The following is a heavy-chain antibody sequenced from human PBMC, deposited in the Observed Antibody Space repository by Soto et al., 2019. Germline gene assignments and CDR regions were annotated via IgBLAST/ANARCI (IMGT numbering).Heavy chain of an antibody. CDR2: ISYDGSNK. D-gene: IGHD7-27*01. J-gene: IGHJ6*02. CDR1: GFTVSSYG. Sequence: QVQLVESGGGVVQPGRSLRRSCAASGFTVSSYGMHWVRQAPGKGLEWVAVISYDGSNKYYADSVKGRFTISRDNSKNTLYLQMNSLRAEDTAVYYCAKDLLGPGRAYGMDVWGQGTTVTVSS. V-gene: IGHV3-30*18. CDR3: AKDLLGPGRAYGMDV.